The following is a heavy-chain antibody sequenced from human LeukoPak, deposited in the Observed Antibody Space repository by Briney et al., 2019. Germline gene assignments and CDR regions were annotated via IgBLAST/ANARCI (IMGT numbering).Heavy chain of an antibody. D-gene: IGHD2-15*01. CDR1: GYTFTGYW. CDR2: ISPSGGST. CDR3: ARDRLRLGYERTNWFDP. V-gene: IGHV1-46*01. J-gene: IGHJ5*02. Sequence: ASVKVSCKAFGYTFTGYWMHWVRQAPGQGPEWMGVISPSGGSTIYAQKFKGRVTLTRDMSTSTDYLELSSLRSEDTAVYYCARDRLRLGYERTNWFDPWGQGTLVTVSS.